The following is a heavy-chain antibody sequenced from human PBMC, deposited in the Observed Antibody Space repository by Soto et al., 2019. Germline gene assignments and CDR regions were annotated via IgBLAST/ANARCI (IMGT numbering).Heavy chain of an antibody. Sequence: ASVKVSCKASGYTFTSYANHWVRRAPGQRLEWMGWINAGNGNTKYSQKFQGRVTITRDTSASTAYMELSSLRSEDTAVYYCARDRLEYYDSSGFDYWGQGTLVTVSS. J-gene: IGHJ4*02. CDR3: ARDRLEYYDSSGFDY. CDR1: GYTFTSYA. V-gene: IGHV1-3*01. D-gene: IGHD3-22*01. CDR2: INAGNGNT.